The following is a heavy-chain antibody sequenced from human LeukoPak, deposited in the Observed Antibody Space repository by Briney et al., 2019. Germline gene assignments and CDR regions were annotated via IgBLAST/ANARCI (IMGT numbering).Heavy chain of an antibody. J-gene: IGHJ4*02. D-gene: IGHD3/OR15-3a*01. CDR2: IYYSGST. V-gene: IGHV4-39*01. Sequence: SETLSLTCTVSGGSISSSSYYWGWIRQPPGKGLEWIGSIYYSGSTYYNPSLKSRVTISVDTSKNQFSLKLSSVTAADTAVYYCARHFTFGLAPSEWGQGTLVTVSS. CDR3: ARHFTFGLAPSE. CDR1: GGSISSSSYY.